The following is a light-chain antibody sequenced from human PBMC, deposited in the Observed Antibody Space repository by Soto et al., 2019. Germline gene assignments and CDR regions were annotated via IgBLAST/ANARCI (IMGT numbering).Light chain of an antibody. V-gene: IGLV1-40*01. CDR1: STNIRAGYG. J-gene: IGLJ1*01. CDR2: GNT. Sequence: SVLTHPTSVCGARGRRLRISCTGISTNIRAGYGVHWYQQRPGTAPKLLIVGNTIRPSGVPDRFSASTYGTSASLAITRLQAEHEREYVGRTCDNSLSARYVYGSGTTVTVL. CDR3: RTCDNSLSARYV.